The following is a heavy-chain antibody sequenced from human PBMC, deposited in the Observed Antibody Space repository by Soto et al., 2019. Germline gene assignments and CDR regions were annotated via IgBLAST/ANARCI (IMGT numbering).Heavy chain of an antibody. CDR2: ISYDGSNK. Sequence: GGSLRLSCAASGFTFSSYAMHWVRQAPGKGLEWVAVISYDGSNKYYADSVKGRFTISRDNSKNTLYLQMNSLRAEDTAVYYCARDGGRYYFDYGGQGTLVTVAS. J-gene: IGHJ4*02. V-gene: IGHV3-30-3*01. D-gene: IGHD3-16*01. CDR1: GFTFSSYA. CDR3: ARDGGRYYFDY.